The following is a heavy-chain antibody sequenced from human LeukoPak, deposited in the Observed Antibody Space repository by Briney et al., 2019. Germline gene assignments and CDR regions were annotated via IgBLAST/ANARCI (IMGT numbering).Heavy chain of an antibody. Sequence: GGSLRLSCAASGFTFSSYGMHWVRQAPGKGLEWVAVIWYDGSNKYYADSVKGRFTISRDNSKNSLYLQMNSLRDEDTAVYYCARPESESSGSLGAFDVWGQGTMVTVSS. D-gene: IGHD3-22*01. CDR2: IWYDGSNK. CDR3: ARPESESSGSLGAFDV. CDR1: GFTFSSYG. J-gene: IGHJ3*01. V-gene: IGHV3-33*08.